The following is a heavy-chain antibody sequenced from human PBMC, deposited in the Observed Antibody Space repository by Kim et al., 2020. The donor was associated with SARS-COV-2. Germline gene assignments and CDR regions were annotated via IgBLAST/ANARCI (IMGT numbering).Heavy chain of an antibody. CDR1: GGSISRYY. V-gene: IGHV4-59*13. J-gene: IGHJ3*02. CDR2: IDYSGIT. CDR3: ARDTAYCSGDCSPFAFDI. Sequence: SETLSLTCTVSGGSISRYYWSWIRQSPGKGLEWIGHIDYSGITKYDPSFESRVTISVDMSKNQVSLKVDSVTAADTAVYYCARDTAYCSGDCSPFAFDIWGQGAMVTVSS. D-gene: IGHD2-21*02.